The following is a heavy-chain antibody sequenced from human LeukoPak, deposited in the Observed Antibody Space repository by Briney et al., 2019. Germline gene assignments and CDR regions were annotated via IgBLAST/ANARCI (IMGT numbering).Heavy chain of an antibody. CDR3: ARGCSSTSCYGVDY. Sequence: ASVKVSCKASVYTFTSYGISWVRQAPGQGREWMGWISAYNGNTNYAQKLQGRVTMTTDTSTSTAYMELRSLRSDDTAVYYCARGCSSTSCYGVDYWGQGTLVTVSS. J-gene: IGHJ4*02. D-gene: IGHD2-2*01. CDR1: VYTFTSYG. V-gene: IGHV1-18*01. CDR2: ISAYNGNT.